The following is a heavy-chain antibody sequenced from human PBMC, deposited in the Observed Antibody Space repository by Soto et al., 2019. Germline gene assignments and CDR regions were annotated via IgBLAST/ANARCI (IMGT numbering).Heavy chain of an antibody. CDR1: GGSISSYY. CDR3: ARDVAAVASPRFDP. D-gene: IGHD6-19*01. Sequence: SETLSLTCTVSGGSISSYYWSWIRQPPGKGLEWIGYIYYSGSTNYNPSLKSRVTISVDTSKNQFSLKLSSVTAADTAVYYCARDVAAVASPRFDPWGQGTLVTVS. J-gene: IGHJ5*02. CDR2: IYYSGST. V-gene: IGHV4-59*01.